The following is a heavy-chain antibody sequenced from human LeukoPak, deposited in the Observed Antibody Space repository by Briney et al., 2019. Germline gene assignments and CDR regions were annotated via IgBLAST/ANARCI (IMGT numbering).Heavy chain of an antibody. J-gene: IGHJ4*02. Sequence: PSETLSLTCAVYGGSFSGYYWSWIRQPPGKGLEWIGEINHSGSTNYNPSLKSRVTISVDTSKNQFSLKLSSVTAADTAVYYCARGNFGSSSSHLDYWGQGTLVTVSS. CDR3: ARGNFGSSSSHLDY. CDR1: GGSFSGYY. D-gene: IGHD6-6*01. CDR2: INHSGST. V-gene: IGHV4-34*01.